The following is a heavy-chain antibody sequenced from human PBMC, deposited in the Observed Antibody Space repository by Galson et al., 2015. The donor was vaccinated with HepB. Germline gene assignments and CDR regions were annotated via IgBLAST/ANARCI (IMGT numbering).Heavy chain of an antibody. CDR1: GGTFSSYA. CDR2: IIPIFGIA. D-gene: IGHD1-1*01. Sequence: SVKVSCKASGGTFSSYAISWVRQAPGQGLEWMGGIIPIFGIANYAQKFQGRVTITADESTSTAYMELSSLRSEDTAVYYCARDRTTGTDRNWFDPWGQGTLVTVSS. J-gene: IGHJ5*02. V-gene: IGHV1-69*13. CDR3: ARDRTTGTDRNWFDP.